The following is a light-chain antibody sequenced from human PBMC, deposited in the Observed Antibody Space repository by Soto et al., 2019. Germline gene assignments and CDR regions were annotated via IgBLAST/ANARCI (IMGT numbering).Light chain of an antibody. Sequence: QSVLTQPASVSGPPGQSITISCTGTSSDVGGYNYVSWYQQHPGKAPKLMIYDVSNRPSGVSNRFSGSKSGNTASLTISGLQAEDEADYYCSSYTSSSTLFGGGTQLTVL. J-gene: IGLJ7*01. CDR3: SSYTSSSTL. CDR2: DVS. V-gene: IGLV2-14*01. CDR1: SSDVGGYNY.